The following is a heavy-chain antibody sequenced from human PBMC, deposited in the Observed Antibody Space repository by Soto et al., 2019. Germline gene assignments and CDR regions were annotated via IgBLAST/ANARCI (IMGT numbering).Heavy chain of an antibody. V-gene: IGHV3-74*01. D-gene: IGHD2-15*01. Sequence: GESLKISCAASGFTLSSYWMHWVRQAPGKGLVWVSRINSDGSSTNYADSVKGRFTISRDNAKNTLYLQMNSLRAEDTAVYYCSVVVVADTRNSLGYWGQGTLVTVSS. CDR1: GFTLSSYW. J-gene: IGHJ4*02. CDR3: SVVVVADTRNSLGY. CDR2: INSDGSST.